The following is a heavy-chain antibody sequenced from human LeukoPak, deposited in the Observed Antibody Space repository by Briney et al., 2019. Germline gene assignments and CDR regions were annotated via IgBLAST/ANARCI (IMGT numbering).Heavy chain of an antibody. V-gene: IGHV4-39*07. D-gene: IGHD6-19*01. CDR2: VYYSGSA. Sequence: PSETLSLTCTVSGGSVGSGTYYWSWIRQSPGKGLEWIGNVYYSGSAYYNPSLKSRVTMSVDTSKNQFSLKLSSVTAADTAVYYCARVLGYSSGWYYFDYWGQGTLVTVSS. CDR3: ARVLGYSSGWYYFDY. J-gene: IGHJ4*02. CDR1: GGSVGSGTYY.